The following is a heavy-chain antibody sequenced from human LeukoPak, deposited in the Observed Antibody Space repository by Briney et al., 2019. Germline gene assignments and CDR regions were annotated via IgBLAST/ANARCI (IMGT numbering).Heavy chain of an antibody. J-gene: IGHJ4*02. D-gene: IGHD3-10*01. V-gene: IGHV1-2*02. CDR2: INPNSGGT. CDR3: ARAYGSGSYTLLFFDY. Sequence: ASVKVSCKASGYTFTGYYIHWVRQAPGQGLEWMGWINPNSGGTNYAQKFQGRVTMTRDTSTSTVYMELSSLRSEDTAVYYCARAYGSGSYTLLFFDYWGQGTLVTVSS. CDR1: GYTFTGYY.